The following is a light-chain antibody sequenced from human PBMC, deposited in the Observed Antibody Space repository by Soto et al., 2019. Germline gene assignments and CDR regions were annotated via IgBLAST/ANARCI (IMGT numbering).Light chain of an antibody. Sequence: QAVVTQEPSLTVSPGGTVTLTGASSTGAVTSGYYPNWFQQKPGQAPRALIYSTNNKYSWTPVRFSGSLLGGKAALTLSGVQPEDEAEYYCLLYYGGQMGVFGGGTKLTVL. CDR1: TGAVTSGYY. CDR3: LLYYGGQMGV. V-gene: IGLV7-43*01. J-gene: IGLJ2*01. CDR2: STN.